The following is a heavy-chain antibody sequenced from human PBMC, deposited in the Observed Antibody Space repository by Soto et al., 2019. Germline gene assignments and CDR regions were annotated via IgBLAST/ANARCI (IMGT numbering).Heavy chain of an antibody. V-gene: IGHV3-33*01. Sequence: GGSLRLSCAASGFTFSSYGMHWVRQAPGKGLEWVAVIWYDGSNKYYADSVKGRFTISRDNSKNTLYLQMNSLRAEDTAVYYCARERNYGDYVWFDPWGQGTLVTAPQ. CDR3: ARERNYGDYVWFDP. D-gene: IGHD4-17*01. J-gene: IGHJ5*02. CDR2: IWYDGSNK. CDR1: GFTFSSYG.